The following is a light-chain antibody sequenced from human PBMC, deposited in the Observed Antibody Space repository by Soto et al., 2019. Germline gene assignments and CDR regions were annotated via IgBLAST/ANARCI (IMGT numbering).Light chain of an antibody. CDR2: DVS. J-gene: IGLJ1*01. CDR1: SSDVGGYNY. V-gene: IGLV2-14*01. Sequence: QPALPQPASVSGSPGQSITISCTGTSSDVGGYNYVSWYQQHPGKAPKLMIYDVSNRPSGVSNRFSGSKSGNTASLTISGLQAEDEADYYCSSYTSSSTLEGYVFGTGTKVTVL. CDR3: SSYTSSSTLEGYV.